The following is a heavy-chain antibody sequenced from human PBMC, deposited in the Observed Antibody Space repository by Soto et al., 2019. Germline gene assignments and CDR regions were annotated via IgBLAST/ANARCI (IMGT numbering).Heavy chain of an antibody. D-gene: IGHD4-17*01. V-gene: IGHV4-34*01. CDR2: INHSGST. Sequence: KTSETLSLTCAVYGGSFSGYYWSWIRQPPGKGLEWIGEINHSGSTNYNPSLKSRVTISVDTSKNQFSLKLSSVTAADTAVYYCARGRGYGPPFFDYWGQGTLVTVSS. CDR1: GGSFSGYY. J-gene: IGHJ4*02. CDR3: ARGRGYGPPFFDY.